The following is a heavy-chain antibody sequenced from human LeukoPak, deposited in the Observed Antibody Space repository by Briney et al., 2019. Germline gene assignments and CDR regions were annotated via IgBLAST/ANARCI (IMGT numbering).Heavy chain of an antibody. D-gene: IGHD3-10*01. CDR3: ARDPDYYGSGTYYNHYFDH. J-gene: IGHJ4*02. CDR2: ISAYNGNT. CDR1: GYTFTSYG. Sequence: ASVKVSCKASGYTFTSYGISWVRQAPGQGLEWMGWISAYNGNTNYAQKLQGRVTMTTDTSTSTAYMELRSLRSDDTAVYYCARDPDYYGSGTYYNHYFDHWGQGTLVTVSS. V-gene: IGHV1-18*01.